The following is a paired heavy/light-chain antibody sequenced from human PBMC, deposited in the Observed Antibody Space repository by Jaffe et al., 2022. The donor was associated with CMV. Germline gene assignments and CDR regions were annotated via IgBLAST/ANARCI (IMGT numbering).Heavy chain of an antibody. J-gene: IGHJ4*02. D-gene: IGHD6-6*01. CDR1: GFTFSGYN. V-gene: IGHV3-21*02. CDR2: ISTSGSYI. CDR3: ARQYQLVSFDS. Sequence: EVQLVESGGGLVKPGGSLRLSCAASGFTFSGYNINWVRQAPGKGLEWVSGISTSGSYIYYADSVRGRFTMSRDNAKNSVYLQMNSLRADDTAIYYCARQYQLVSFDSWGQGTLVTVSS.
Light chain of an antibody. CDR1: SLRNYY. CDR2: GKN. J-gene: IGLJ2*01. Sequence: SSELTQDPTVSVAVGQTVRITCQGDSLRNYYASWYQQKPRQAPVLVIYGKNVRPSGIPDRVSGSSSGNTASLTITGAQAEDEGDYYCQSWDSSDQQWVIGGGTKLTVL. CDR3: QSWDSSDQQWV. V-gene: IGLV3-19*01.